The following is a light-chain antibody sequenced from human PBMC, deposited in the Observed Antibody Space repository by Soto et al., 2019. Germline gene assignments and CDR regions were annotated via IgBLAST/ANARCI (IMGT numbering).Light chain of an antibody. CDR1: QSVSSN. CDR2: GAS. Sequence: EIVMTQSPATLSVSQGERATLSCRASQSVSSNLAWYQQKPGQAPRLLIYGASTRATGIPARLSGSGSGTEFTLTISSLQSEDFAVYYCQQDNNWPPWTFGQGTKVDIK. V-gene: IGKV3-15*01. J-gene: IGKJ1*01. CDR3: QQDNNWPPWT.